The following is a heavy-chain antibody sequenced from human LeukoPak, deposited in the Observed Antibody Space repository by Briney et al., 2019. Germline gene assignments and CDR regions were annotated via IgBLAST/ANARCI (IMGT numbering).Heavy chain of an antibody. Sequence: SGRSLRLSCAASGFTFSSHWMYWVRQAPGKGLVWVSRINGDGSSIAYADSVKGRFAISRDNTKNTLYLQMNSLRAEDTAVYYCARDLNWGASDYWGQGTLVTVSS. V-gene: IGHV3-74*01. CDR1: GFTFSSHW. CDR3: ARDLNWGASDY. D-gene: IGHD7-27*01. J-gene: IGHJ4*02. CDR2: INGDGSSI.